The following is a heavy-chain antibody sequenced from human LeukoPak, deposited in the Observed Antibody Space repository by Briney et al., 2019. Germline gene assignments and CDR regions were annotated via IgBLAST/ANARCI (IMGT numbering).Heavy chain of an antibody. V-gene: IGHV3-11*04. CDR2: ISSSGSTI. CDR1: GFTFSDYY. Sequence: PGGSLRLSCAASGFTFSDYYMSWIRQAPGKGLEWVSYISSSGSTIYYADSVKGRSTISRDNAKNSLYLQMNSLRAEDTAVYYCARSIAARYNWFDPWGQGTLVTVSS. D-gene: IGHD6-6*01. J-gene: IGHJ5*02. CDR3: ARSIAARYNWFDP.